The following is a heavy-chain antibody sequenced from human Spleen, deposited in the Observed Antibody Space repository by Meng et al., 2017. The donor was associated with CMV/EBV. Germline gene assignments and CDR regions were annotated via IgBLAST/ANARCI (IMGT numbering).Heavy chain of an antibody. CDR1: GFTFSTYT. CDR2: INGRGNYR. Sequence: GESLKISCAASGFTFSTYTMNWVRQAPGKGLEWVSSINGRGNYRYYADSVKGRFTISRANAKNSLDLQMDSLRAEDTAVYYCARDRPYCSSTSCYDVFDYWGQGTLVTVSS. D-gene: IGHD2-2*01. CDR3: ARDRPYCSSTSCYDVFDY. V-gene: IGHV3-21*06. J-gene: IGHJ4*02.